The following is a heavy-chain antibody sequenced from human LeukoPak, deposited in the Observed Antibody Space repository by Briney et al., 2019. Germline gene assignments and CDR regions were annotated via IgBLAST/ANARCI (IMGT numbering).Heavy chain of an antibody. J-gene: IGHJ5*02. V-gene: IGHV4-59*12. Sequence: PSETLSLTCTVSGASISTYYWSWIRQSPGKGLEWIGYLYSRGSPNYNPSLKSRVTISVDTSKNQFSLRLTSVTAADTAFYYCARATRNWFDPWGQGTLVTVSS. CDR3: ARATRNWFDP. CDR1: GASISTYY. CDR2: LYSRGSP.